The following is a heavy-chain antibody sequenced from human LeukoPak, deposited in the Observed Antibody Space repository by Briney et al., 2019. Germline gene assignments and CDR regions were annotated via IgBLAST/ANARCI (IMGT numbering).Heavy chain of an antibody. V-gene: IGHV4-34*01. D-gene: IGHD3-22*01. CDR2: INHSGST. CDR3: ARRNYYYDSSGYPRSSYFDY. Sequence: SETLSLTCAVYGGSFSGYYWSWIRQPPGKGLEWIREINHSGSTNYNPSLKSRVTISVDTSKNQFSLKLSSVTAADAAVYYCARRNYYYDSSGYPRSSYFDYWGQGTLVTVSS. CDR1: GGSFSGYY. J-gene: IGHJ4*02.